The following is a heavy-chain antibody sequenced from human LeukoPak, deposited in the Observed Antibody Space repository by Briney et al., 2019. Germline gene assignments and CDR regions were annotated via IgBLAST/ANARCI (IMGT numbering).Heavy chain of an antibody. D-gene: IGHD4-23*01. J-gene: IGHJ5*02. V-gene: IGHV1-18*01. Sequence: ASVKVSCKASGYTFTNYGINWVRQAPGQGLEWMGWISTYNGHTNYAQKLQGRVTMTTDTSTSTAYMELRSLRSDDTAVYYCARDHAAGWELPLNWFDPWGQGTLVTVSS. CDR1: GYTFTNYG. CDR2: ISTYNGHT. CDR3: ARDHAAGWELPLNWFDP.